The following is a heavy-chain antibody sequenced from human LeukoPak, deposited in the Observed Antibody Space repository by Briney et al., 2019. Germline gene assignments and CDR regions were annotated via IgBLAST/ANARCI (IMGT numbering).Heavy chain of an antibody. CDR2: ISSNSNSI. J-gene: IGHJ1*01. CDR1: GFTFSSYS. D-gene: IGHD4-17*01. Sequence: PGGSLRLSCAASGFTFSSYSMNWVRQAPGKGLEWVSSISSNSNSIYYADSVKGRFTISRDNTKNSLYLQINSLRAEDTAVYYCARDFVYGDSLEYFQDWGQGTLVTVSS. CDR3: ARDFVYGDSLEYFQD. V-gene: IGHV3-21*04.